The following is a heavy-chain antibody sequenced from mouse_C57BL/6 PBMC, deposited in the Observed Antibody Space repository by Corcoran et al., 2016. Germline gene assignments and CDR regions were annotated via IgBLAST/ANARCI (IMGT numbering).Heavy chain of an antibody. V-gene: IGHV1-26*01. CDR2: INPNNGGT. D-gene: IGHD1-1*01. Sequence: EVQLQQSGPELVKPGASVKISCKASGYTFTDYYMNWVKQSHGKSLEWIGDINPNNGGTSYNQKFKGKATLTVDKSSSTAYMERHSLTSEDSAVYYCAINPLYYGSSSYAMDYWGQGTSVTVSS. CDR3: AINPLYYGSSSYAMDY. J-gene: IGHJ4*01. CDR1: GYTFTDYY.